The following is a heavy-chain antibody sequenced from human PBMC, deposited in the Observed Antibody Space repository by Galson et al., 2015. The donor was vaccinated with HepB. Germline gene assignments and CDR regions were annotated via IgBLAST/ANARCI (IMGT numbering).Heavy chain of an antibody. J-gene: IGHJ4*02. CDR2: INAGNGNT. CDR3: ARGAGEYQLLFPFDY. V-gene: IGHV1-3*01. CDR1: GYTFTSYA. D-gene: IGHD2-2*01. Sequence: SVKVSCKASGYTFTSYAMHWVRQAPGQRLEWMGWINAGNGNTKYSQKFQGRVTITRDTSASTAYMELSSLRSEDTAVYYCARGAGEYQLLFPFDYWGQGTLVTVSS.